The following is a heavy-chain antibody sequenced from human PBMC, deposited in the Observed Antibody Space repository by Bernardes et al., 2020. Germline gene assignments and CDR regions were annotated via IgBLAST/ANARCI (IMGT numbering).Heavy chain of an antibody. CDR1: GCSISSSSYY. CDR3: ARQGIAAVRWFDP. J-gene: IGHJ5*02. Sequence: ETLSLPCTVSGCSISSSSYYWGWIRQPPGKGLEWIGSIYYSGSTYYNPSLKSRVTISVDTSKNQFSLKLSSVTAADTAVYYCARQGIAAVRWFDPWGQGTLVTVSS. CDR2: IYYSGST. V-gene: IGHV4-39*01. D-gene: IGHD6-13*01.